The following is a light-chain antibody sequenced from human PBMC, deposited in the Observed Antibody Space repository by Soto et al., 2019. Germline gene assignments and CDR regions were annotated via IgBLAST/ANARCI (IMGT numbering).Light chain of an antibody. CDR3: AAWDDSLNGYV. J-gene: IGLJ1*01. CDR1: SSNIGSNT. Sequence: QPVLTQPPSASGTPGQRVTISCSGSSSNIGSNTVNWYQQLPGTAPKLLIHANNQRPSGVPDRFSGSKSGPSASLAISWLQSEEADYYCAAWDDSLNGYVFGTGTKLTVL. CDR2: ANN. V-gene: IGLV1-44*01.